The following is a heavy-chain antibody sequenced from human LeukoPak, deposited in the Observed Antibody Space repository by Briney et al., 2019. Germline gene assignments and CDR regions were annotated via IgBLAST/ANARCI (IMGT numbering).Heavy chain of an antibody. CDR1: GGSISSGDYY. J-gene: IGHJ3*02. V-gene: IGHV4-30-4*01. D-gene: IGHD3-10*01. CDR3: ARGPMVRGVAAFDI. CDR2: IYYSGST. Sequence: SETLSLTCTVSGGSISSGDYYWSWIRQPPGKGLEWIGYIYYSGSTNYNPSLKSRVTISVDRSKNQFSLKLSSVTAADTAVYYCARGPMVRGVAAFDIWGQGTMVTVSS.